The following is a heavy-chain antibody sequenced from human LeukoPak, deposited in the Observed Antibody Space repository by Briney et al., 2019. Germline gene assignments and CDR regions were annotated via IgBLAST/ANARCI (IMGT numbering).Heavy chain of an antibody. J-gene: IGHJ1*01. CDR1: GFTFSSYW. CDR2: INSDGSST. Sequence: PAGSLRLYCAASGFTFSSYWMHWVRQAQGKGLVWVSRINSDGSSTSYADSVKGRFTISRDNAKNTLYLQMNSLRAEDTAVYYCARDDYDFWSGYSGYFQHWGEGTLVTVSS. V-gene: IGHV3-74*01. CDR3: ARDDYDFWSGYSGYFQH. D-gene: IGHD3-3*01.